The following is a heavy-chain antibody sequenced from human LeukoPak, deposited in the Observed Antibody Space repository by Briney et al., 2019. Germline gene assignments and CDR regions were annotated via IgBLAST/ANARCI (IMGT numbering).Heavy chain of an antibody. J-gene: IGHJ3*02. CDR1: GFTFSYYT. Sequence: PGRPLSLSCEASGFTFSYYTMQWRRPAPGEGEATGQQLEWLAVISFDGNNHYYRDSLQGRFTISGDNAKNSLYLHMNSLRSEGSAEYFCAKSLLSTGTGTVRAFDMGARGTIVTVSA. CDR2: ISFDGNNH. D-gene: IGHD1-1*01. CDR3: AKSLLSTGTGTVRAFDM. V-gene: IGHV3-30-3*02.